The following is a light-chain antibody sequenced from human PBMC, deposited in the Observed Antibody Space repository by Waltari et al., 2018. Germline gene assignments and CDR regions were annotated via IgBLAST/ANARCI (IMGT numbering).Light chain of an antibody. J-gene: IGLJ1*01. CDR2: EVS. Sequence: QSALAQPASVSGSPGQSIAISCPGTSSDIGNYHYVPWYQQHPGKAPQLILYEVSDRPSGVSRRFSGSKSGNKATLTISGLQADDEADYYCSSYTNRATLRVFGTGTKVTVL. V-gene: IGLV2-14*01. CDR3: SSYTNRATLRV. CDR1: SSDIGNYHY.